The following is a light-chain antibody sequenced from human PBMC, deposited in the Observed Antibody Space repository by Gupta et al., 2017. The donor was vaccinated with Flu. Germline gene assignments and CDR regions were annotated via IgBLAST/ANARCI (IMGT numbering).Light chain of an antibody. J-gene: IGLJ3*02. CDR1: NIGSKS. Sequence: GNNIGSKSVHWYQQKPRQAPVLVVYDDSDRPSGIPARFSGSNSGNTATLTISRVEAGDEADDYCQVWYSGSAPRVFGGGTKLTVL. V-gene: IGLV3-21*02. CDR3: QVWYSGSAPRV. CDR2: DDS.